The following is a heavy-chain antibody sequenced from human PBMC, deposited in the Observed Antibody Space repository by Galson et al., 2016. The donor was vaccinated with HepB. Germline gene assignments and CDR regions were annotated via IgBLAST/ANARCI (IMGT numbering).Heavy chain of an antibody. CDR1: GGSFSGFY. V-gene: IGHV4-34*01. J-gene: IGHJ4*02. CDR2: IYESGST. CDR3: ARGTLWGNSREALAY. D-gene: IGHD3-16*02. Sequence: EPLSLTCAVYGGSFSGFYWTWIRQPPGKGLEWIGEIYESGSTKSSPSLKGRITIPRDRSKKPFSLRLPSVTTADTAVYYCARGTLWGNSREALAYWGQGNLITVSS.